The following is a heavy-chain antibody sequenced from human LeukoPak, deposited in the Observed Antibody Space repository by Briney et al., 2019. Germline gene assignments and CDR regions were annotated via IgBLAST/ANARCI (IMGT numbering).Heavy chain of an antibody. CDR2: INTDGSST. J-gene: IGHJ5*02. V-gene: IGHV3-74*01. CDR3: ARGFVLRRPPKNWFDP. CDR1: GFTFSSYW. D-gene: IGHD2-2*01. Sequence: GGSLRLSCAASGFTFSSYWMHWVRQAPGKGLVWVSRINTDGSSTSYADSVKGRFTISRDNAKNSLYLQMNSLRAEDTAVYYCARGFVLRRPPKNWFDPWGQGTLVTVSS.